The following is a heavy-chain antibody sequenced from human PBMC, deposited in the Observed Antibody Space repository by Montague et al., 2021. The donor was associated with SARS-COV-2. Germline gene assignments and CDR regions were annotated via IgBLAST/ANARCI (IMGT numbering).Heavy chain of an antibody. CDR2: IYYSGST. V-gene: IGHV4-31*03. J-gene: IGHJ2*01. CDR1: GGSISSGGYY. D-gene: IGHD2-21*02. Sequence: TLSLTCTVSGGSISSGGYYWSWIRQHPGKGLEWIGYIYYSGSTYYNPSLKSRVTISVDTSKNQFSLKLSSVTAADTAVYYCARVHIVVVTAMRYFDLWGRGTLGTVFS. CDR3: ARVHIVVVTAMRYFDL.